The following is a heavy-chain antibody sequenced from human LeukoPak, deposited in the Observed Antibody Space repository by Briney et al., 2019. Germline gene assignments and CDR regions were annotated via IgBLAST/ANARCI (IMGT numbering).Heavy chain of an antibody. J-gene: IGHJ4*02. CDR2: ISYSGST. V-gene: IGHV4-39*01. CDR3: ARLSYYYDSSAYYGLYYFDF. D-gene: IGHD3-22*01. CDR1: GGSISTGSYY. Sequence: PSETLSLTCTVSGGSISTGSYYWGWIRQPPGKGLEWIGRISYSGSTYYNPSLKSRVTISVDTSKNQFSLKLSSVTAADTAVYYCARLSYYYDSSAYYGLYYFDFWGQGTLVTVSS.